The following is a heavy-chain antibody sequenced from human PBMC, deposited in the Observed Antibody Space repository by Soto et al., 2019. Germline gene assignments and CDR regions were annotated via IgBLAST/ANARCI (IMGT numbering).Heavy chain of an antibody. Sequence: EVQLVESGGGLVQPGGSLRLSCAASGFTFSTYWMNWVRHAPGKGLEWVVNIKEDGSEAYYVDSVKGRFTLSRDNAKNSLYLDMNSLRGEDTAVYYCARDWGAPGRGSALGYYYHFGMDVWGQGTTVTVPS. CDR3: ARDWGAPGRGSALGYYYHFGMDV. J-gene: IGHJ6*02. V-gene: IGHV3-7*05. CDR1: GFTFSTYW. CDR2: IKEDGSEA. D-gene: IGHD3-16*01.